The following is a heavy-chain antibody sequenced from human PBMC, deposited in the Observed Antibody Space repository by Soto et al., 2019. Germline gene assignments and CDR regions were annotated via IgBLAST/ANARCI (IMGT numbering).Heavy chain of an antibody. CDR1: GFTFSSYG. J-gene: IGHJ6*02. V-gene: IGHV3-23*01. Sequence: RGSLRRSCTGSGFTFSSYGMSWVRQAPGKGLEWVSANTGHGGGTYYADAVTGRFTISRDNFKNTLYLQMTSLRAEDTAVYYCAKVEGVFWSGHNYGMDVWGQGTTVTVSS. CDR2: NTGHGGGT. CDR3: AKVEGVFWSGHNYGMDV. D-gene: IGHD3-3*01.